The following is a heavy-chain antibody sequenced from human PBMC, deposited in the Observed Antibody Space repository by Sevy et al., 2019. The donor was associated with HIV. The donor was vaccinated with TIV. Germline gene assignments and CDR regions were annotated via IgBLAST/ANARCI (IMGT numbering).Heavy chain of an antibody. V-gene: IGHV1-18*01. CDR1: GYTFTNHG. CDR3: AREGTLVTMII. Sequence: ASVKVSCKASGYTFTNHGISWVRQAPGQGLEWMGWINPHNGNTKYSQKLQGRVTMTTDTSTNTAYMEVRSLRSDDTAVYYCAREGTLVTMIIWGQGTLVTLSS. CDR2: INPHNGNT. D-gene: IGHD3-22*01. J-gene: IGHJ4*02.